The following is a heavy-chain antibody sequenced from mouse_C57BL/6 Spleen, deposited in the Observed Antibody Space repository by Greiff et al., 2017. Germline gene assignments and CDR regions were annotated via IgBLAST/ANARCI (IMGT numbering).Heavy chain of an antibody. CDR2: INPSTGGT. Sequence: LVKPGASVKISCKASGYSFTGYYMNWVKQSPEKSLEWIGEINPSTGGTTYNQKFKAKATLTVDKSSSTAYMQLKSLTSEDSAVYYCARSYYGSSYRYFDVWGTGTTVTVSS. CDR3: ARSYYGSSYRYFDV. V-gene: IGHV1-42*01. CDR1: GYSFTGYY. J-gene: IGHJ1*03. D-gene: IGHD1-1*01.